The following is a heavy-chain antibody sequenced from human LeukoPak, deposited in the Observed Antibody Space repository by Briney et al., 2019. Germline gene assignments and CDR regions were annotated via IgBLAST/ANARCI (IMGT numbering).Heavy chain of an antibody. J-gene: IGHJ4*02. Sequence: GGSLRLSCAASGFTFSSYSMNWVRQAPGKGLEWVSSISSSSSYIYYADSVKGRFTISRDNAKNSLYLQMNSLRAEDTAVYYCARDGPWELPFDYWGQGTLVTVSS. CDR3: ARDGPWELPFDY. D-gene: IGHD1-26*01. V-gene: IGHV3-21*01. CDR1: GFTFSSYS. CDR2: ISSSSSYI.